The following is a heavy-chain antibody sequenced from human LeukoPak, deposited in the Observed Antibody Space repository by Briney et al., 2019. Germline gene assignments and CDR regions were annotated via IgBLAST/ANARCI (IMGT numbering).Heavy chain of an antibody. CDR3: ARVLAYCGGDCYSFIDY. Sequence: SETLSLTCTVSGGSISSGGYYWSWIRQHPGKGLEWIVYIYYSRSTYYNPSLKSRVTISVYTSKNQFSLKLSSVTAADTAVYYCARVLAYCGGDCYSFIDYWGQGTLVTVSS. CDR2: IYYSRST. J-gene: IGHJ4*02. CDR1: GGSISSGGYY. D-gene: IGHD2-21*02. V-gene: IGHV4-31*03.